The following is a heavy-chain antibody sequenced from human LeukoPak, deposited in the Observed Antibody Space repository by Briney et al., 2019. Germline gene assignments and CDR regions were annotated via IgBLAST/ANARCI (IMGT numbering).Heavy chain of an antibody. CDR3: AGGTPGY. CDR1: GFTLKNYW. D-gene: IGHD4-23*01. CDR2: ISGSGGST. Sequence: SGGSLRLSCAASGFTLKNYWMHWVRQTPGKGLEWVSAISGSGGSTYYADSVKGRFTISRDNSKNTLYLQMNSLRAEDTAVYYCAGGTPGYWGQGTLVTVSS. J-gene: IGHJ4*02. V-gene: IGHV3-23*01.